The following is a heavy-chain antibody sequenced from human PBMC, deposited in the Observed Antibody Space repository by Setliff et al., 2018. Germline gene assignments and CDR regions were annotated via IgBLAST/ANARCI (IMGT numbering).Heavy chain of an antibody. D-gene: IGHD4-17*01. J-gene: IGHJ6*04. CDR2: ISSSSGYI. Sequence: LRLSCAASGFTFSTYTMNWVRQAPGKGLEWVSSISSSSGYIYYADSVKGRFTISRDNARNSLYLQMNSLRAEDTAVYYCATSDYGDYFIADVWGKGTTVTVSS. V-gene: IGHV3-21*01. CDR3: ATSDYGDYFIADV. CDR1: GFTFSTYT.